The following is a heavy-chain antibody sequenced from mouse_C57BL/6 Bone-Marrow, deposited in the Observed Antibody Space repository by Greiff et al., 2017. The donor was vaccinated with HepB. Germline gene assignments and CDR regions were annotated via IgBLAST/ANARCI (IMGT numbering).Heavy chain of an antibody. J-gene: IGHJ2*01. CDR3: ARSGFRDFDY. D-gene: IGHD3-1*01. Sequence: QVHVKQSGAELARPGASVKLSCKASGYTFTSYGISWVKQRTGQGLEWIGEIYPRSGNTYYNEKFKGKATLTADKSSSTAYMELRSLTSEDSAVYFCARSGFRDFDYWGQGTTLTVSS. CDR2: IYPRSGNT. V-gene: IGHV1-81*01. CDR1: GYTFTSYG.